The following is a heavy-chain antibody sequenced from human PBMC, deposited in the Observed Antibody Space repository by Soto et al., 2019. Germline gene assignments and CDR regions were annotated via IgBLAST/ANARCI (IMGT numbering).Heavy chain of an antibody. CDR1: GFTFSRSR. V-gene: IGHV3-21*04. D-gene: IGHD4-17*01. CDR3: AQLDYGDLFDY. CDR2: TSTTSSHT. Sequence: GGSLGLSSATSGFTFSRSRMNWVRQSPGKGLQWVSSTSTTSSHTFYADSVRGRFTVSRDNAKDSLYLQMNSLRAEDTAVYSCAQLDYGDLFDYWGRGTLVTVSS. J-gene: IGHJ4*02.